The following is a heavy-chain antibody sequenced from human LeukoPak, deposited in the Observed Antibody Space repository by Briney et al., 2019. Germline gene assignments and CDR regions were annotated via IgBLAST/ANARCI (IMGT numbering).Heavy chain of an antibody. CDR1: GFTFSRYN. Sequence: GGSLRLSCAASGFTFSRYNMNWVRQAPGKGLEWVSYISSSGTIYYADSVKGRFTISRDNAKNSLYLQMNSLRAEDTAVYYCARELSNYDFWLWGQGTLVTVSS. CDR3: ARELSNYDFWL. D-gene: IGHD3-3*01. V-gene: IGHV3-48*01. CDR2: ISSSGTI. J-gene: IGHJ4*02.